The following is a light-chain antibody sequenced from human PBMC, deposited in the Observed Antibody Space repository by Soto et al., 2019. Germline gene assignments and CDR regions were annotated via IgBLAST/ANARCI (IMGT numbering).Light chain of an antibody. Sequence: DIPMTQSPSSLSASVGDRVTITCRASQSISSYLNWYQQNPGKAPKLLIYAASTLQSGVPSRFSGSGSGTDFTLTISSLQPEHFATYYCQQSYNSRYTFGQGTKLEI. CDR3: QQSYNSRYT. CDR1: QSISSY. J-gene: IGKJ2*01. V-gene: IGKV1-39*01. CDR2: AAS.